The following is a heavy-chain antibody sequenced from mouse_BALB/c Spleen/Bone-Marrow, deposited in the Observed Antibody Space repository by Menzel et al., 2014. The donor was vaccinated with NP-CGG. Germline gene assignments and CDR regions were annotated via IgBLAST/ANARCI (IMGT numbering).Heavy chain of an antibody. Sequence: VQLQHSGAELVKPGASVKLSCTASGFNIXDTYVHWVKQRPEQGLGWIGRIDPANGNTKYDPKFQGKATVTSDTSSNTAYLHLNSLTSEDTAVYYCAEGYDSWFAYWGRGTLVTVSA. CDR1: GFNIXDTY. CDR3: AEGYDSWFAY. V-gene: IGHV14-3*02. J-gene: IGHJ3*01. CDR2: IDPANGNT. D-gene: IGHD2-2*01.